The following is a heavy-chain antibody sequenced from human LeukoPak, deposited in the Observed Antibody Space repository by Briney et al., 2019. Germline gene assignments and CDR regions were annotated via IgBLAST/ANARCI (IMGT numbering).Heavy chain of an antibody. V-gene: IGHV1-2*02. J-gene: IGHJ5*02. Sequence: ASVKVSCKASGYTFTGYYMHWVRQAPGQRLEWMGWINPNSGGTNYAQKFQGRVTMTRDTSISTAYMELSRLRSDDTAVYYCARDSPPDIVVVPAATNWFDPWGQGTLVTVSS. D-gene: IGHD2-2*01. CDR1: GYTFTGYY. CDR3: ARDSPPDIVVVPAATNWFDP. CDR2: INPNSGGT.